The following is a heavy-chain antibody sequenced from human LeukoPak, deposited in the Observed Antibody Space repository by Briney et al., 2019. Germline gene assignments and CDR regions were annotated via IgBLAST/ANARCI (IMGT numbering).Heavy chain of an antibody. CDR3: ARDRKAVAGTTFDY. CDR2: ISSSGSTI. CDR1: GFTLSSHT. D-gene: IGHD6-19*01. J-gene: IGHJ4*02. Sequence: GGSLRLSCAASGFTLSSHTMNWVRQAPGKGLEWVSYISSSGSTIYYADSVKGRFTISRDNAKNTLYLQMNSLRAEDTAVYYCARDRKAVAGTTFDYWGQGTLVTVSS. V-gene: IGHV3-48*04.